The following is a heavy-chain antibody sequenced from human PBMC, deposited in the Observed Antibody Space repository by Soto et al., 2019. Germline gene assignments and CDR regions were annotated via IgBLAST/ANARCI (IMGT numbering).Heavy chain of an antibody. Sequence: ASVKVSCKASGYTFTSYGISWVRQAPGQGLEWMGWISAYNGNTNYAQKLQGRVTMTTDTSTSTAYMELRSLRSDDTAVYYCARAEYCSSTSCSFDYWGQGTLGTVSS. CDR3: ARAEYCSSTSCSFDY. D-gene: IGHD2-2*01. J-gene: IGHJ4*02. CDR1: GYTFTSYG. V-gene: IGHV1-18*04. CDR2: ISAYNGNT.